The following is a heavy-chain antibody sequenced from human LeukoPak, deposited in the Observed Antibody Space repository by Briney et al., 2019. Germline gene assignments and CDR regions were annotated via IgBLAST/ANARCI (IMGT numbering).Heavy chain of an antibody. CDR3: STGFLVGTTVFDP. CDR1: GFSFSNIR. D-gene: IGHD1-26*01. Sequence: GGSLRLSCAASGFSFSNIRMNWVREAPGEGLEWVGRLSSRAEGSRTDYSAPMKGRLTISKDDSKNQLYLQKNSLKAEDTAVYYCSTGFLVGTTVFDPGGAGTVVSVSS. J-gene: IGHJ5*02. V-gene: IGHV3-15*01. CDR2: LSSRAEGSRT.